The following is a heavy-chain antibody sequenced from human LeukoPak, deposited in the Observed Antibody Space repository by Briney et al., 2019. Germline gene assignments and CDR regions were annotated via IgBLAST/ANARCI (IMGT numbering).Heavy chain of an antibody. D-gene: IGHD2-15*01. CDR1: GFTFSSYA. Sequence: GGSLRLSCAASGFTFSSYAMSWVRQAPGKGLEWVSAISDSGGITYYADSVKGRFTISRDNSKNTVYLRMNSLRAEDTATFYCAKVVVVAATPRGYFDYWGQGTLVTVSS. J-gene: IGHJ4*02. V-gene: IGHV3-23*01. CDR3: AKVVVVAATPRGYFDY. CDR2: ISDSGGIT.